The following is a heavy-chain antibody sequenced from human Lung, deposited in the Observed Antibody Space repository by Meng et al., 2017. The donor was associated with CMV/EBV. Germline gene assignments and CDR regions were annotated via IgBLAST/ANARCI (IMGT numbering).Heavy chain of an antibody. J-gene: IGHJ4*02. D-gene: IGHD6-25*01. CDR1: GFSLSTSGVG. V-gene: IGHV2-5*01. CDR2: IYWNDDK. CDR3: ARGSYYFDY. Sequence: LPCTFSGFSLSTSGVGVGWIRQPPGKALEWLALIYWNDDKRYSPSLKSRLTITKDTSKNQVVLTMTNMDPVDTATYYCARGSYYFDYWGQGTLVTVSS.